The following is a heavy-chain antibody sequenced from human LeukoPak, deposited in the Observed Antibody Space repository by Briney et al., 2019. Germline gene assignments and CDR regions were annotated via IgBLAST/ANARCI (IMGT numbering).Heavy chain of an antibody. CDR1: GYTFTSYG. CDR2: ISAYNGNT. V-gene: IGHV1-18*01. J-gene: IGHJ4*02. D-gene: IGHD2-2*02. CDR3: AGVFPRYSCSSTSCYNLVDY. Sequence: ASVKVSCKASGYTFTSYGISWVRQAPGQGLEWMGWISAYNGNTNYAQKLQGRVTMTTDTSTSTAYMELRSLRSDDTAVYYCAGVFPRYSCSSTSCYNLVDYWGQGTLVTVSS.